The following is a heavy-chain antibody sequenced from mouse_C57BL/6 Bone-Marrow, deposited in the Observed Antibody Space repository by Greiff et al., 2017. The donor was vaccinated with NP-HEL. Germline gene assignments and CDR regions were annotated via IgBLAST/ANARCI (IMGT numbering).Heavy chain of an antibody. J-gene: IGHJ1*03. CDR2: INPSSGYT. V-gene: IGHV1-7*01. D-gene: IGHD2-5*01. CDR3: ARDYYSNYWYFDV. CDR1: GYTFTSYW. Sequence: QVQLQQSGAELAKPEASVKLSCKASGYTFTSYWMHWVKQRPGQGLEWIGYINPSSGYTKYNQKFKDKATLTADKSSSTAYMQLSSLTYEDSAVYYCARDYYSNYWYFDVWGTGTTVTVSS.